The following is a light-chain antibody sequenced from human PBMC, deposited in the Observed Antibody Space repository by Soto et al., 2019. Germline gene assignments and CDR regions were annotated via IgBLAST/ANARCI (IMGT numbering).Light chain of an antibody. V-gene: IGKV1-5*03. J-gene: IGKJ4*01. CDR2: QAS. Sequence: DIQMTQSPSTLSASIGDRVTITCRASQNISNWLSWYQQKPGKAPNLLIYQASILESGVPSRFSGSGSGTEFSLTISSLQPDDFATFYCQQYNFKSLSFGGGTKVEIK. CDR1: QNISNW. CDR3: QQYNFKSLS.